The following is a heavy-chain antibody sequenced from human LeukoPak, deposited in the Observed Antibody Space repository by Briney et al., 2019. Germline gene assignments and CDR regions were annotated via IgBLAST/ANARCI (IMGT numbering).Heavy chain of an antibody. V-gene: IGHV1-69*06. CDR2: IIPIFGTA. J-gene: IGHJ4*02. D-gene: IGHD4-11*01. CDR1: GYTFTGYY. CDR3: AREGDYSNYRRFDY. Sequence: ASVKVSCKASGYTFTGYYMHWVRQAPGQGLEWMGGIIPIFGTANYAQKFQGRVTITADKSTSTAYMELSSLRSEDTAVYYCAREGDYSNYRRFDYWGQGTLVTVSS.